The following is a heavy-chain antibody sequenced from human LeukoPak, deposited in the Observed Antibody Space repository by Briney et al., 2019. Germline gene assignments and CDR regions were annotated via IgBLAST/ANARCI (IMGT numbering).Heavy chain of an antibody. J-gene: IGHJ6*02. V-gene: IGHV4-31*03. CDR1: GASISSGGYY. CDR3: ARGRAAPNYYYVVDV. Sequence: SQTLSLTCPVSGASISSGGYYWTWIRQLPGKGLEWIGYIYYTGSTNYNLSLKSRVTISLDTSENQFSLKLTSVTAADTAIYYCARGRAAPNYYYVVDVWGQGTTVTVSS. CDR2: IYYTGST. D-gene: IGHD6-25*01.